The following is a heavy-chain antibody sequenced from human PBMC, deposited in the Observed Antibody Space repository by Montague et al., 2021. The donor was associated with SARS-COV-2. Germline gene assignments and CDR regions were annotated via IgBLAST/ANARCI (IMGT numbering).Heavy chain of an antibody. D-gene: IGHD3-10*01. J-gene: IGHJ4*02. CDR1: GASISTGAYY. CDR3: ATASGSGSLGFHY. CDR2: IYYSGTX. V-gene: IGHV4-31*03. Sequence: TLSLTCTVSGASISTGAYYWSWIRQPPEKGLEWIGYIYYSGTXXYNPSLKSRVTISLDTSNNHSSLKLSSVTAADTAVYYCATASGSGSLGFHYWGQGTLVLVSS.